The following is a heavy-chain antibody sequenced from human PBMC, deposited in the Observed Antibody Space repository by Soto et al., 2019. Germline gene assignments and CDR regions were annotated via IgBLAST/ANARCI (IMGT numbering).Heavy chain of an antibody. Sequence: QVQLVQSGAEEKKPGASVKVSCKASGYTFTGYAMHWVRQAPGQRLEWMGWINAGNGNTKYSQKFQGIVTITRDTSASTAYLELSSLRSEDTAVYYCARAVAVPADFDYWGQGTLVTVSS. V-gene: IGHV1-3*05. D-gene: IGHD6-19*01. CDR1: GYTFTGYA. J-gene: IGHJ4*02. CDR3: ARAVAVPADFDY. CDR2: INAGNGNT.